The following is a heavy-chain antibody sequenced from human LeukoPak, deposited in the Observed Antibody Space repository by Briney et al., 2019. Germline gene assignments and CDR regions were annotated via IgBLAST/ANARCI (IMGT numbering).Heavy chain of an antibody. V-gene: IGHV3-30*02. Sequence: PGGSLSLSCAASGFTFSSYGMHWVRQAPGKGLEGVAFIRYDGSNKYYADSVKGRFTISRDNSKNTLYLQMNSLRAEDTAVYYCAKGGRDFWTLLDYWGQGTLVTVSS. CDR1: GFTFSSYG. D-gene: IGHD3-3*01. CDR2: IRYDGSNK. CDR3: AKGGRDFWTLLDY. J-gene: IGHJ4*02.